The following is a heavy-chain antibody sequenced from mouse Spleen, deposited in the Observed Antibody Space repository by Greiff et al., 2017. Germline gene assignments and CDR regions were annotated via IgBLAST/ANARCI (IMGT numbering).Heavy chain of an antibody. D-gene: IGHD1-1*01. V-gene: IGHV1-69*01. CDR1: GYTFTSYW. CDR3: ARTDTTVVATGWYFDV. J-gene: IGHJ1*01. Sequence: QVQLKQPGAELVMPGASVKLSCKASGYTFTSYWMHWVKQRPGQGLEWIGEIDPSDSYTNYNQKFKGKATLTVDKSSSTAYMQLSSLTSEDSAVYYCARTDTTVVATGWYFDVWAQGPRSPSPQ. CDR2: IDPSDSYT.